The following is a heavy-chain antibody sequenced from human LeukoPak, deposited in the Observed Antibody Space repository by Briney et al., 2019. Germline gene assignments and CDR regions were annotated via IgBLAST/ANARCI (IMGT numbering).Heavy chain of an antibody. CDR2: IRYDGSNK. CDR1: GFTFSSYG. CDR3: AKDQDRRRFSGELLYYFDY. V-gene: IGHV3-30*02. Sequence: GGSLRLSCAASGFTFSSYGMHWVRQAPGKGLEWVAFIRYDGSNKYYADSVKVRFTISRDNSKNTLYLQMNSLRAEDTAVYYCAKDQDRRRFSGELLYYFDYWGQGTLVTVSS. D-gene: IGHD1-26*01. J-gene: IGHJ4*02.